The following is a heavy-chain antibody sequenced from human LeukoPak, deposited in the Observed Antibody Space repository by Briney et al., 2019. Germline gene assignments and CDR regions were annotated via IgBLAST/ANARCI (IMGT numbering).Heavy chain of an antibody. CDR1: GGSISSSSYY. CDR3: ARQESAGDYYYYYYYMDV. CDR2: IYYSGST. Sequence: SETLSLTCTVSGGSISSSSYYWGWIRQPPGKGLEWIGSIYYSGSTYYNPSLKSRVTISVDTSKNQFSLKLSSVTAADTAVYYCARQESAGDYYYYYYYMDVWGKGTTVTVSS. D-gene: IGHD6-13*01. J-gene: IGHJ6*03. V-gene: IGHV4-39*01.